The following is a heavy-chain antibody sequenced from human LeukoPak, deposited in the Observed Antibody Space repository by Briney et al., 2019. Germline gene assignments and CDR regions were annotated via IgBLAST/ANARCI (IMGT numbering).Heavy chain of an antibody. V-gene: IGHV1-18*01. CDR2: ISAYNGNT. D-gene: IGHD3-3*01. J-gene: IGHJ4*02. CDR1: GYTFTSYG. Sequence: ASVKVSCKASGYTFTSYGISWVRQAPGQGLEWMGWISAYNGNTNYAQKLQGGVTMTTDTSTSTAYMELRSLRSDDTAVYYCARDWPYWGQPTYYDFWSGYPYYFDYWGQGTLVTVSS. CDR3: ARDWPYWGQPTYYDFWSGYPYYFDY.